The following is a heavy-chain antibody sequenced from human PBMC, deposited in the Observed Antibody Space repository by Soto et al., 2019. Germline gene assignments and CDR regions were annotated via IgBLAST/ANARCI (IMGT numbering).Heavy chain of an antibody. Sequence: GSLRLSGAAFGFMFSYHGMHWVRQATGKGLEWVAVIWSDGNNRYYADSVKGRFTISRDNSKNTVYLQMNSLRAEDTAVYYCVRGDNWNDEASDYWGQGTLVTVSS. CDR2: IWSDGNNR. CDR1: GFMFSYHG. V-gene: IGHV3-33*01. J-gene: IGHJ4*02. CDR3: VRGDNWNDEASDY. D-gene: IGHD1-1*01.